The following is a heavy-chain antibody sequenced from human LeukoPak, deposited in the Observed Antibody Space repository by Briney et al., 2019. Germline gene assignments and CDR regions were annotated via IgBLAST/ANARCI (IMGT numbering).Heavy chain of an antibody. CDR3: ARGVRYFDWWARNWFDP. CDR1: GGSISSSSYY. CDR2: IYYSGST. V-gene: IGHV4-39*07. Sequence: SETLSLTCTVSGGSISSSSYYWGWIRQPPGKGLEWIGSIYYSGSTNYNPSLKSRVTISVDTSKNQFSLKLSSVTAADTAVYYCARGVRYFDWWARNWFDPWGQGTLVTVSS. D-gene: IGHD3-9*01. J-gene: IGHJ5*02.